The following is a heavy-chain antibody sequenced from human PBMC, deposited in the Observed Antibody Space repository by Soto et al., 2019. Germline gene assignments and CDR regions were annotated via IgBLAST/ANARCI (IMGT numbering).Heavy chain of an antibody. J-gene: IGHJ5*02. CDR3: TRDASRDSSARGWFDP. D-gene: IGHD6-13*01. V-gene: IGHV3-21*01. CDR2: ISSNSAYI. CDR1: GFTFRSFT. Sequence: GGSLGLSCAASGFTFRSFTMNWVRQAPGKGLEWVSTISSNSAYIYYTDALRGRFTISRDNAKNSLHLQMNSLRAEDTAVYYCTRDASRDSSARGWFDPWGPGTLVTVSS.